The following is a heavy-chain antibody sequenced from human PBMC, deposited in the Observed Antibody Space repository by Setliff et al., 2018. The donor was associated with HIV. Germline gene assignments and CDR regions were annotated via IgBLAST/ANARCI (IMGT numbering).Heavy chain of an antibody. CDR1: GFAISGTY. V-gene: IGHV3-23*01. D-gene: IGHD2-15*01. Sequence: PGGSLRLSCAASGFAISGTYMTWVRQAPGKGLEWVSGISGSGGSTYYADSVKGRFTISRDNSKNTLYLQMTSLRAEDTAVYYCAKGGYCSGGGCHSSYYYMAVWGKGTAVTVSS. CDR2: ISGSGGST. J-gene: IGHJ6*03. CDR3: AKGGYCSGGGCHSSYYYMAV.